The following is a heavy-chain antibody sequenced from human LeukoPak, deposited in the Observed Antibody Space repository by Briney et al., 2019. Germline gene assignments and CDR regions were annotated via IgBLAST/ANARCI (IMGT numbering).Heavy chain of an antibody. CDR3: AKGIGEFRMGNYYYYGMDV. CDR1: GFTFSSYG. Sequence: GGSLRLSCAASGFTFSSYGMHWVRQAPGKGLEWVAVISYDGSTYADSVKGRFTISRDNSKNTLYLQMNSLRAEDTAVYYCAKGIGEFRMGNYYYYGMDVWGQGTTVTVSS. D-gene: IGHD3-10*01. J-gene: IGHJ6*02. CDR2: ISYDGST. V-gene: IGHV3-30*18.